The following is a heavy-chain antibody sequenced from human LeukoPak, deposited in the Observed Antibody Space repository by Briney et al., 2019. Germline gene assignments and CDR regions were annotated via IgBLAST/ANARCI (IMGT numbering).Heavy chain of an antibody. V-gene: IGHV3-23*01. D-gene: IGHD3-10*01. J-gene: IGHJ4*02. CDR3: AKDTGIILVRGAADY. Sequence: GGSLRLSCSASGLAFSSYAMSWVRQAPGKGLEWVSITSGSGGNPYYADSVKGRFTISRDNSKNTLYLHMNSLRAEDTALYYCAKDTGIILVRGAADYWGQGTLVTVSS. CDR2: TSGSGGNP. CDR1: GLAFSSYA.